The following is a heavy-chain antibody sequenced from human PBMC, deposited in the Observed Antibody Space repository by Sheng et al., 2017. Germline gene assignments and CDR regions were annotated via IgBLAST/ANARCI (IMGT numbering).Heavy chain of an antibody. CDR3: ARAGSRSSWLNYYYYGMDV. V-gene: IGHV1-69*13. CDR1: GGTFSSYA. D-gene: IGHD6-13*01. J-gene: IGHJ6*02. Sequence: QVQLVQSGAEVKKPGSSVKVSCKASGGTFSSYAISWVRQAPGQGLEWMGGIIPIFGTANYAQKFQGRVTITADESTSTAYMELSSLRSEDTAVYYCARAGSRSSWLNYYYYGMDVWGQGTTVTVSS. CDR2: IIPIFGTA.